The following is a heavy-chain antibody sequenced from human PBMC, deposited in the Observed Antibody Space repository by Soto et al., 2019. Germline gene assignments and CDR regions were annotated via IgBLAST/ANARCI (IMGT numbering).Heavy chain of an antibody. CDR3: AMVDNYITPTPQDA. Sequence: QVQLVQSGDEVKKPGASVKVSCKASGYIFVNYGIAWVRQAPGQGLEWMGWISPYNGNTHYATKVQGRLTMTTDTATSTAYMDPWRLTSADTAVYYCAMVDNYITPTPQDAWAQGTTVNVSS. V-gene: IGHV1-18*01. J-gene: IGHJ6*02. D-gene: IGHD5-12*01. CDR2: ISPYNGNT. CDR1: GYIFVNYG.